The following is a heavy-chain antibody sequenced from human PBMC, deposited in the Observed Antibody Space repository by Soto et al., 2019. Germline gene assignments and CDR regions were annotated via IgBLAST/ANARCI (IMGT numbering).Heavy chain of an antibody. D-gene: IGHD3-22*01. CDR3: ARLGQYDSSGYDAFDI. CDR2: IYYSGST. CDR1: GGSISLYY. J-gene: IGHJ3*02. Sequence: SETLSLTCTVSGGSISLYYWSWIRQPPGKGLEWIGHIYYSGSTNYNSSLKSRVTISVDTSKNQFSLKLSSVTAADTALYYCARLGQYDSSGYDAFDIWGQGTMVT. V-gene: IGHV4-59*08.